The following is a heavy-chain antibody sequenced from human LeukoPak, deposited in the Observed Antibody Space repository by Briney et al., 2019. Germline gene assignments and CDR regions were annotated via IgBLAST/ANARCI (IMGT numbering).Heavy chain of an antibody. CDR3: ARQVDYSNYGFDY. Sequence: GGSLRLSCAASGFTFSSYWMSWVRQAPGKGLEWVANIKQDGSEKYYVDSVKGRFTISRDNAKNSLYLQMNSLRAEDTAVYYCARQVDYSNYGFDYWDQGTLVTVSS. J-gene: IGHJ4*02. CDR2: IKQDGSEK. CDR1: GFTFSSYW. D-gene: IGHD4-11*01. V-gene: IGHV3-7*01.